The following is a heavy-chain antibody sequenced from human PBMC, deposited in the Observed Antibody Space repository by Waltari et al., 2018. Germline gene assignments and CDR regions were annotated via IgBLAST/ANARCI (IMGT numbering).Heavy chain of an antibody. J-gene: IGHJ4*02. V-gene: IGHV1-69-2*01. Sequence: VQLVQSGAEVKKPGSSVKVSCKASGGTFTDYYMHWVQQAPGKGLEWMGLVDPEDGETIYAEKFQGRVTITADTSTDTAYMELSSLRSEDTAVYYCATDGRIGYGGCNYWGQGTLVTVSS. CDR2: VDPEDGET. CDR3: ATDGRIGYGGCNY. D-gene: IGHD1-26*01. CDR1: GGTFTDYY.